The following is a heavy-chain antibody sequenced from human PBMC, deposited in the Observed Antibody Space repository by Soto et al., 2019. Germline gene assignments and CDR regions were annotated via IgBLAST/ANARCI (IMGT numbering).Heavy chain of an antibody. CDR3: ARGMSSGWVYYYYYGMDV. V-gene: IGHV1-69*02. CDR1: GGTFSSYT. Sequence: ASVKVSCKASGGTFSSYTISWVRQAPGQGLEWMGRIIPILGIANYAQKFQGRVTITADKSTSTAYMELSSLRSEDTAVYYCARGMSSGWVYYYYYGMDVWGQGTTVTVSS. J-gene: IGHJ6*02. CDR2: IIPILGIA. D-gene: IGHD6-19*01.